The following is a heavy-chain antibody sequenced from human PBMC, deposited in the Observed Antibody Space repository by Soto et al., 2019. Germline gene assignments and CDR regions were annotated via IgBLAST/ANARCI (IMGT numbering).Heavy chain of an antibody. CDR3: ARVLRDVLSDRYYWYFDL. CDR2: IYYIGTS. J-gene: IGHJ2*01. D-gene: IGHD3-16*02. V-gene: IGHV4-31*03. Sequence: QVQLQESGPGLVKPSQTLSLTCTVSGASISSGGYYWGWIRQHPGKGLEWIGFIYYIGTSYYNPSRESRITLSVDTSKNHFSLTLTSVTAADTAVYYCARVLRDVLSDRYYWYFDLWGRGTLVTVSS. CDR1: GASISSGGYY.